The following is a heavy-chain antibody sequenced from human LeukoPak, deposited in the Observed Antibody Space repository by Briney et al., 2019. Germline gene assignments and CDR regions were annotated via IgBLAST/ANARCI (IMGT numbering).Heavy chain of an antibody. CDR3: AGDTHSSSWYDH. V-gene: IGHV3-53*01. D-gene: IGHD6-19*01. CDR1: GFTVSSIY. J-gene: IGHJ5*02. Sequence: GGSLRLSCAVSGFTVSSIYMTWVRQAPGKGLEWVSSIYSDGNTYYADSVKGRFTLSRDSSRNTLYLQMNDLRVEDTAAYYCAGDTHSSSWYDHWGQGTLVTVSS. CDR2: IYSDGNT.